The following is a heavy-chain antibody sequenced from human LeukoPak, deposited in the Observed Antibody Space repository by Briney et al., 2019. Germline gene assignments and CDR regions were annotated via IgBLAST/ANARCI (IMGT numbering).Heavy chain of an antibody. CDR2: IYSGGST. V-gene: IGHV3-66*01. J-gene: IGHJ4*02. D-gene: IGHD3-16*02. CDR1: GFTFSSYS. CDR3: AVTFGGVIGSYYFDY. Sequence: PGGSLRLSCAASGFTFSSYSMNWVRQAPGKGLEWVSVIYSGGSTYYADSVKGRFTISRDNAKNTLYLQMNSLRAEDTAVYYCAVTFGGVIGSYYFDYWGQGTLVTVSS.